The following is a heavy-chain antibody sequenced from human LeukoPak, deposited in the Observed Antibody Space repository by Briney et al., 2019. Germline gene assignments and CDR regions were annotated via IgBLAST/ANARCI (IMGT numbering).Heavy chain of an antibody. CDR3: SPIGAGY. J-gene: IGHJ4*02. Sequence: PGGSLRLSCVASGITFTGNWHWVRQAPGKGLVWVSLIRSDGSSTSYADSAKGRFTISRDSAKNTLYLQMNSLRVEDTAVYYCSPIGAGYWGQGTLVTVSS. D-gene: IGHD4/OR15-4a*01. CDR1: GITFTGNW. CDR2: IRSDGSST. V-gene: IGHV3-74*01.